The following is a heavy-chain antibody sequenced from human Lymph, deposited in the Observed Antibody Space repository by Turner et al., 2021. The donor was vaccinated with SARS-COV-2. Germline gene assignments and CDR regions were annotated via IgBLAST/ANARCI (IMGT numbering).Heavy chain of an antibody. J-gene: IGHJ4*02. D-gene: IGHD2-15*01. CDR2: INPSGDST. V-gene: IGHV1-46*04. CDR1: GYTFTSYY. CDR3: AREGPGGFDY. Sequence: QVRLVQSGAEVNNIGTVVKDSRTASGYTFTSYYMHWVRQTPGQGLEWMGIINPSGDSTSYAQKLQGVVTMTRETSTSTDYMVLSSLGSEDTAVYYCAREGPGGFDYWGQGTPVTVSS.